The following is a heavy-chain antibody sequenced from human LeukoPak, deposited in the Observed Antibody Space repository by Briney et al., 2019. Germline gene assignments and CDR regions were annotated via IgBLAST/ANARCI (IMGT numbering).Heavy chain of an antibody. CDR2: INHSGSA. CDR3: ARLSGYGGYYFDY. J-gene: IGHJ4*02. CDR1: GGSFSNYY. V-gene: IGHV4-34*01. Sequence: SETLSLTCAVYGGSFSNYYWTWIRQPPGKGLEWIGEINHSGSARYNPSLKSRVTISVDTSKNQFSLKLSSVTAADTAVYYCARLSGYGGYYFDYWGQGTLVTVSS. D-gene: IGHD3-22*01.